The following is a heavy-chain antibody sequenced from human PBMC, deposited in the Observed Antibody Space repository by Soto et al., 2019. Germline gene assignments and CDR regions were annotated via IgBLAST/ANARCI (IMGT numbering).Heavy chain of an antibody. V-gene: IGHV4-59*01. CDR1: GGSISSYY. D-gene: IGHD2-8*01. CDR3: ARGYCTNGVCYDRYYGMDV. Sequence: SETLSLTCTVSGGSISSYYWSGIRQPPGKGLEWIGYIYYSGSSNYNPSLKSRVTISVDTSKNQFSLKLSPVTAADTAVYYCARGYCTNGVCYDRYYGMDVCGQGTKVTVSS. J-gene: IGHJ6*02. CDR2: IYYSGSS.